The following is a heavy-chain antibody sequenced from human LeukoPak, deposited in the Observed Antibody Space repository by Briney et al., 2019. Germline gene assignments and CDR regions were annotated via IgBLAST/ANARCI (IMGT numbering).Heavy chain of an antibody. D-gene: IGHD3-9*01. Sequence: GGSLRLSCAASGLTFSSYWIHWVRQAPGKGLVWVSRINSDESSTSYADSVKGRFTISRDNAKNTLYLQMNSLSAEDTAVYYCARGGVRYFNAMDVWGKGTTVTVSS. V-gene: IGHV3-74*01. J-gene: IGHJ6*04. CDR3: ARGGVRYFNAMDV. CDR1: GLTFSSYW. CDR2: INSDESST.